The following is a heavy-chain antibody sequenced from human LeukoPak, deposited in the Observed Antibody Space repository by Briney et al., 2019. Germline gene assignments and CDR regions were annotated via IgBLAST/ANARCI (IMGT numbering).Heavy chain of an antibody. CDR1: GFTFSSYW. D-gene: IGHD2-15*01. J-gene: IGHJ4*02. Sequence: PGGSLRLSCAASGFTFSSYWMHWVRQAPGKGLVWVSRINSDGSSTSYADSVEGRFTICRDNAKNTLYLQMNILRAEDTAVYYCARSGYCSGGSCYFDYWGQGTLVTVSS. V-gene: IGHV3-74*01. CDR2: INSDGSST. CDR3: ARSGYCSGGSCYFDY.